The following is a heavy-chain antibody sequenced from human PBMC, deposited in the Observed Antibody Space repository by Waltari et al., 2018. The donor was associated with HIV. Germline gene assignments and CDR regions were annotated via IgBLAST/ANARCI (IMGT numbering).Heavy chain of an antibody. CDR3: RTPSDYGDPPVDY. D-gene: IGHD4-17*01. CDR2: IKSKSDGGTT. V-gene: IGHV3-15*01. CDR1: GFTFSNAW. Sequence: EVQLVESGGGLVKPGGSLRLSCAASGFTFSNAWMSWVRQAPGKGLEWVGRIKSKSDGGTTYAAPVKGRFIISRNDSKNMLYLQMKSLKTEDTAVYYCRTPSDYGDPPVDYWGQGTLVTVSS. J-gene: IGHJ4*02.